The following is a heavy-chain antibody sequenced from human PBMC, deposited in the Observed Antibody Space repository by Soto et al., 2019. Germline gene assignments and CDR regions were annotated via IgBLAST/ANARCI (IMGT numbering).Heavy chain of an antibody. CDR3: ARVGHYYYGLDV. D-gene: IGHD3-3*01. CDR2: INAGNDNT. Sequence: ASVKVSCKASGYTFTTYVMHWVRQAPGQRLEWMGWINAGNDNTKYSQKFQGRVTITRDTSASTVYMELSSLSSEDTAVYYCARVGHYYYGLDVWGQGTTVSVSS. CDR1: GYTFTTYV. V-gene: IGHV1-3*01. J-gene: IGHJ6*02.